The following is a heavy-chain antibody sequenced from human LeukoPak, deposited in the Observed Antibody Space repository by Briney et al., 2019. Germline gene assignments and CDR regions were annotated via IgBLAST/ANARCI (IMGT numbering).Heavy chain of an antibody. CDR1: GFTFSSYW. V-gene: IGHV3-7*01. CDR2: IKQDGSEK. J-gene: IGHJ5*02. CDR3: ARAPHAGWFDP. Sequence: PGGTLRLSCAASGFTFSSYWMSWVRQAPGKGLEWVANIKQDGSEKYYVDSVKGRFTISRDNAKNSLYLQRNSLRAEDTAVYYCARAPHAGWFDPWGQGTLVTVSS.